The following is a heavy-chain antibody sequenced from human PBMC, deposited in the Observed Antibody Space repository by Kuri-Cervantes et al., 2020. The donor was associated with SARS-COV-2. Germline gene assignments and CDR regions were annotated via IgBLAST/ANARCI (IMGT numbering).Heavy chain of an antibody. CDR2: INPNSGGT. J-gene: IGHJ4*02. CDR1: GYTFTGYY. D-gene: IGHD6-19*01. CDR3: ARDTVSSIAVAGPTDY. Sequence: ASVKVSCKASGYTFTGYYMHWVRQAPGQGLEWMGWINPNSGGTNYAQKFQGWVTMTRDTSISTAYMELSRLRSDDTAVYYCARDTVSSIAVAGPTDYWGQGTLVTVSS. V-gene: IGHV1-2*04.